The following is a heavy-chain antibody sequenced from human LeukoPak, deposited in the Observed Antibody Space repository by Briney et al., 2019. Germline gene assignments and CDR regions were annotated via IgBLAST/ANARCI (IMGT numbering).Heavy chain of an antibody. J-gene: IGHJ4*02. D-gene: IGHD1-14*01. CDR3: ARDNPDSYYFDY. CDR1: GFTFSSYG. CDR2: IWYDGSNK. Sequence: GGSLRLPCAASGFTFSSYGMHWVRQAPGKGLEWVAVIWYDGSNKYYADSVKGRFTISRDNSKNTLYLQMNSLRAEDTAVYYCARDNPDSYYFDYWGQGTLVTVSS. V-gene: IGHV3-33*01.